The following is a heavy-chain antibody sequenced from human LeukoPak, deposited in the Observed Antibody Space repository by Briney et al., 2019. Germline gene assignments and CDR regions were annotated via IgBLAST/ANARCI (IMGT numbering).Heavy chain of an antibody. Sequence: GGSLRLSCAASGFTFSSYAMSWVRQVPGKGLEWVSAISGSGGSTYYADSVKGRFTISRDNSKNTLYLQMNSLRAEDTAVYYCAKDPDYGDYLSYFDYWGQGTLVTVSS. D-gene: IGHD4-17*01. CDR1: GFTFSSYA. V-gene: IGHV3-23*01. CDR2: ISGSGGST. J-gene: IGHJ4*02. CDR3: AKDPDYGDYLSYFDY.